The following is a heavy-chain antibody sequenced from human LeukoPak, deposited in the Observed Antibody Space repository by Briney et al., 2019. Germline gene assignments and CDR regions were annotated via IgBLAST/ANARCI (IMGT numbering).Heavy chain of an antibody. CDR3: ARDPGYCSGGSCPRYYYYYYGMDV. D-gene: IGHD2-15*01. CDR2: INPGGGST. V-gene: IGHV1-46*01. Sequence: GASVKVSCKASGYTFTSYYMHWVRQAPGQGLEWRGIINPGGGSTSYAQKFQGRVTMTRDTSTSTVYMELSSLRSEDTAVYYCARDPGYCSGGSCPRYYYYYYGMDVWGQGTPVTVSS. J-gene: IGHJ6*02. CDR1: GYTFTSYY.